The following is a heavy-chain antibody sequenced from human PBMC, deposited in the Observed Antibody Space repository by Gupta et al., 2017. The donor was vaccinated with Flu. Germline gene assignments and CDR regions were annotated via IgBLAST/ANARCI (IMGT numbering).Heavy chain of an antibody. CDR1: GGSFSGYY. J-gene: IGHJ5*02. Sequence: QVQLQQWGAGLLKPSETLSLTCAVYGGSFSGYYWSWIRQPPGKGLEWIGEINHSGSTNYNPSLKSRVTISVDTSKNQFSLKLSSVTAADTAVYYCARGLGDCSGGSYYHTSQNWFDPWGQGTLVTVSS. D-gene: IGHD2-15*01. V-gene: IGHV4-34*01. CDR3: ARGLGDCSGGSYYHTSQNWFDP. CDR2: INHSGST.